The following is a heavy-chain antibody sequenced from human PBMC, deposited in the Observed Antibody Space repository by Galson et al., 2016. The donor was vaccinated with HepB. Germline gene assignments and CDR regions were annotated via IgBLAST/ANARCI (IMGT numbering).Heavy chain of an antibody. CDR1: GYTFTDYY. D-gene: IGHD3/OR15-3a*01. V-gene: IGHV1-2*04. CDR3: ARLDASRGVFDM. J-gene: IGHJ3*02. CDR2: INPNNGGT. Sequence: SVKVSCKASGYTFTDYYIHWVRQAPGQGLEWMGWINPNNGGTTSPQKFQGWVTLSRDTSINTAYMELSGLRSDGTATYYCARLDASRGVFDMWGQGTVIIVSS.